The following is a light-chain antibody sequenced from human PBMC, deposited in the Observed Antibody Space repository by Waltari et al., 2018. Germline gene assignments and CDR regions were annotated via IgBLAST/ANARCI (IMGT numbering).Light chain of an antibody. CDR1: QHIDNN. J-gene: IGKJ4*01. CDR2: GAS. CDR3: QQYNRWPPLT. V-gene: IGKV3-15*01. Sequence: EVVMTQSPAARSVSPGERVTLSCKASQHIDNNLAWYQQKFGQSPRLLIYGASTRATGSPARFSGRGSGTEFTLTISSLQSEDCAVYYCQQYNRWPPLTFGGGTKVEIK.